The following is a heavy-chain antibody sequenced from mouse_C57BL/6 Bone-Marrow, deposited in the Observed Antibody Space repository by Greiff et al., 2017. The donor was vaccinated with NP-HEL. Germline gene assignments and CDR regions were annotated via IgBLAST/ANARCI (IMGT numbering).Heavy chain of an antibody. CDR1: GFTFSSYA. CDR3: ARDRRDYYGSRDWYFDV. Sequence: EVQGVESGGGLVKPGGSLKLSCAASGFTFSSYAMSWVRQTPEKRLEWVATISDGGSYTYYPDNVKGRFTISRDNAKNNLYLQMSHLKSEDTAMYYCARDRRDYYGSRDWYFDVWGTGTTVTVSS. V-gene: IGHV5-4*01. D-gene: IGHD1-1*01. CDR2: ISDGGSYT. J-gene: IGHJ1*03.